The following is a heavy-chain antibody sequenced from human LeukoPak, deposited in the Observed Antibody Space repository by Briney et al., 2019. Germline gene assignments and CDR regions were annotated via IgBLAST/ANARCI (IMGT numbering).Heavy chain of an antibody. CDR3: ARGGIAARTYYFDY. J-gene: IGHJ4*02. Sequence: SETLSLTCAVYGGSFSGYYWSWIRQPPGKGLEWIGEINHSGSTNYNPSLKSRVTISVDTSKNQFSLKLSSVTAADTAVYYCARGGIAARTYYFDYRGQGTLVTVSS. CDR1: GGSFSGYY. D-gene: IGHD6-6*01. V-gene: IGHV4-34*01. CDR2: INHSGST.